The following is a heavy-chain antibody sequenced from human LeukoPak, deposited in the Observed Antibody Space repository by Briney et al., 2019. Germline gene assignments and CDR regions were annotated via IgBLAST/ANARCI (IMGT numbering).Heavy chain of an antibody. D-gene: IGHD1-26*01. Sequence: PGGSLRLSCAVSGFTFSSYGMHWVRQAPGKGLEWVAVISYDGSNKYYADSVKGRFTISRDNSKNTLFLQMNSLRPEDTAVYYCAKLSSGSYFRDYWGQGTLVTVSS. V-gene: IGHV3-30*18. CDR1: GFTFSSYG. CDR2: ISYDGSNK. CDR3: AKLSSGSYFRDY. J-gene: IGHJ4*02.